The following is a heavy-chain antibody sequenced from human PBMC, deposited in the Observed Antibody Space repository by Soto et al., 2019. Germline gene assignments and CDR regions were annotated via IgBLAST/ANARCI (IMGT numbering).Heavy chain of an antibody. J-gene: IGHJ4*02. CDR3: AKGGLQLGGGYFDY. Sequence: EVQLLESGGGLVQPGGSLRLSCAASGFTFSSYAMSWVRQAPGKVLEWVSGISGSGGSTYYADSVKGRFTIPRDNSKNTLYLQMNSLGAGDMAVYYCAKGGLQLGGGYFDYWGQGTLVTVSS. CDR1: GFTFSSYA. CDR2: ISGSGGST. V-gene: IGHV3-23*01. D-gene: IGHD6-13*01.